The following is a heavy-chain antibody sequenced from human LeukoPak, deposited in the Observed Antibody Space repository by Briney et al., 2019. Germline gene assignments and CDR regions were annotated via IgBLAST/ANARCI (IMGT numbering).Heavy chain of an antibody. CDR1: AASIRNNH. CDR3: ARRFYYDGHHDS. Sequence: SETLSLICTVSAASIRNNHWSWIRQPPGEGLEWIGYIYSTGSTSYNPSLNSRVIISVATSKNQFSLNLTSVTAADTAVYYCARRFYYDGHHDSWGQGTLVTVSS. D-gene: IGHD3-22*01. J-gene: IGHJ4*02. V-gene: IGHV4-59*08. CDR2: IYSTGST.